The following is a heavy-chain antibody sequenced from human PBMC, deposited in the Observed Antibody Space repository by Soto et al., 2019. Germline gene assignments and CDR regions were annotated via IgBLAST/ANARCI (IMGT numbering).Heavy chain of an antibody. CDR3: ARDLVGFLRWLQFSAFDI. D-gene: IGHD5-12*01. CDR1: GFTFSSYW. Sequence: EVQLVESGGGLVQPGGSLRLSCAASGFTFSSYWMSWVRQAPGKGLEWVANIKQDGSEKYYVDSVKGRFTISRDNAKNSLYLQMNSLRAEDTAVYYCARDLVGFLRWLQFSAFDIWGQGTMVTVSS. CDR2: IKQDGSEK. V-gene: IGHV3-7*01. J-gene: IGHJ3*02.